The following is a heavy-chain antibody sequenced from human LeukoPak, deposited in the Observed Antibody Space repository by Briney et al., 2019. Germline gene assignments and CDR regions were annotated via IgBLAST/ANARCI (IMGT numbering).Heavy chain of an antibody. CDR1: GYTFTSYG. Sequence: GASVKVSCKASGYTFTSYGISWVRQAPGQGLEWMGWISAYNGNTNYAQKLQGRVTMTTDTSTSTAYMELRSLRSDDTAVYYCAREVVNYHGSGSFSPRQDYYGMDVWGQGTTVIVSS. J-gene: IGHJ6*02. CDR2: ISAYNGNT. V-gene: IGHV1-18*01. CDR3: AREVVNYHGSGSFSPRQDYYGMDV. D-gene: IGHD3-10*01.